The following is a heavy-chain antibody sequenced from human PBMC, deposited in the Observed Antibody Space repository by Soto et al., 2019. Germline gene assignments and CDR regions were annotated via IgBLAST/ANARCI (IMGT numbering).Heavy chain of an antibody. CDR2: IGSTGDT. D-gene: IGHD3-16*01. Sequence: GGSLRLSCASSGFTFINYDMHWVRQATGKGLEWVSTIGSTGDTYYPGSVKGRFTVSRDSAKNSLYLQMNSLRVGDTAVYFCAGGSYDGMDVWGQGTTVTVSS. J-gene: IGHJ6*02. CDR1: GFTFINYD. CDR3: AGGSYDGMDV. V-gene: IGHV3-13*01.